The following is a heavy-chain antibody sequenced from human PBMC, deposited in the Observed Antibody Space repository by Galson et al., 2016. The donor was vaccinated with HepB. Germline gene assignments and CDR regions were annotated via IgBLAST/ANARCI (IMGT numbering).Heavy chain of an antibody. CDR2: IGSVGDT. CDR1: GFTFSNYD. V-gene: IGHV3-13*01. Sequence: SLRLSCAASGFTFSNYDMHWVRQATGEGLEWVSTIGSVGDTYYIASVKGQFTISRENAKNSLYLQMNSLRAGDTAVYYCARGAVGATTWFDYWGQGTLVTVSS. CDR3: ARGAVGATTWFDY. J-gene: IGHJ4*02. D-gene: IGHD1-26*01.